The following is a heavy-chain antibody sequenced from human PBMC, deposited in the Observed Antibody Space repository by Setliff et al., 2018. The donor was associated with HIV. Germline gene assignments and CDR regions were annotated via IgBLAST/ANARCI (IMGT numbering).Heavy chain of an antibody. V-gene: IGHV3-30*18. CDR1: GFTFSSCG. CDR2: ISYDGSNK. J-gene: IGHJ4*02. CDR3: AKVANLWDTWGYFDY. Sequence: GGSLRLSCATSGFTFSSCGMHWVRQVPGKGLEWVAFISYDGSNKYYAESVKGRFTISRDNSKNTLHPQMNSLRAEDTAVYYCAKVANLWDTWGYFDYWGRGTLVTVSS. D-gene: IGHD3-16*01.